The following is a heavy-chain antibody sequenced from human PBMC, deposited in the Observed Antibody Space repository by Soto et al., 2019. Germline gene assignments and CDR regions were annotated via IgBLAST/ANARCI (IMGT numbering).Heavy chain of an antibody. CDR2: ISSSGSTI. V-gene: IGHV3-48*03. CDR3: ARWAVADKPYYFDY. Sequence: GGSLRLSCAASGFTFSSYEMNWVRQAPGKGLEWVSYISSSGSTIYYADSVKGRFTISRDNAKNSLYLQMNSLRAEDTAVYYCARWAVADKPYYFDYWGQGTLVTVSS. J-gene: IGHJ4*02. D-gene: IGHD6-19*01. CDR1: GFTFSSYE.